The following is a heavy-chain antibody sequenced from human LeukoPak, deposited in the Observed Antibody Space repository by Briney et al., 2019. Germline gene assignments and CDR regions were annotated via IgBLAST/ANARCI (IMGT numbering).Heavy chain of an antibody. Sequence: SETLSLTCTVSGGSIRDYYWSWIRQPPGKGLEWIGYIDYSGSTNYNPSLKSRVTISADTSKNQLSLKLSSVTAADTAVYYCARTTSYCSSATCPDASDIWGQGTMVTVSS. J-gene: IGHJ3*02. CDR3: ARTTSYCSSATCPDASDI. V-gene: IGHV4-59*01. CDR1: GGSIRDYY. D-gene: IGHD2-2*01. CDR2: IDYSGST.